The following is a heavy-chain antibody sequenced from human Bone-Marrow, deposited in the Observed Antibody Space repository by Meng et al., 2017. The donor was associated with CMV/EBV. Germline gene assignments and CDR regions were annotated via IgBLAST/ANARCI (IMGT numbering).Heavy chain of an antibody. D-gene: IGHD2/OR15-2a*01. CDR2: IKSKTDGGTT. V-gene: IGHV3-15*01. CDR3: TTVFLISNGYYYGMDV. Sequence: GESLKISCAASGFTFSNAWMSWVRQAPGKGLEWVGRIKSKTDGGTTDYAAPVKGRFTISRDDSKNTLYLQMNSLKTEDTAVYYCTTVFLISNGYYYGMDVWGQGTTVTVSS. J-gene: IGHJ6*02. CDR1: GFTFSNAW.